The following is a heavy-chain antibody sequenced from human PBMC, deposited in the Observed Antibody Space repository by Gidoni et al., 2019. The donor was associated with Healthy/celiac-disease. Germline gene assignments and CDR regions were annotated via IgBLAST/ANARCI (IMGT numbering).Heavy chain of an antibody. Sequence: GFTFSSYAMHWVRQAPGKGLEWVAVISYDGSNKYYADSVKGRFTISRDNSKNTLYLQMNSLRAEDTAVYYCARDSRYYYGSGSDFDYWGQGTLVTVSS. J-gene: IGHJ4*02. D-gene: IGHD3-10*01. CDR3: ARDSRYYYGSGSDFDY. CDR1: GFTFSSYA. V-gene: IGHV3-30-3*01. CDR2: ISYDGSNK.